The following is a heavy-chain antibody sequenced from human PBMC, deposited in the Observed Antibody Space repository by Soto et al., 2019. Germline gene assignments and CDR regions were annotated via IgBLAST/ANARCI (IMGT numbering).Heavy chain of an antibody. V-gene: IGHV1-18*01. J-gene: IGHJ3*02. Sequence: ASVKVSCKASGYTFTSYGISWVRQAPGQGLEWMGWISAYNGNTNYAQKLQGRVTISVDTSKNQFSLKLSSVTAADTAVYYCARPRPLRFLEWLFPTDDAFDIWGQGTMVTVSS. CDR2: ISAYNGNT. CDR3: ARPRPLRFLEWLFPTDDAFDI. CDR1: GYTFTSYG. D-gene: IGHD3-3*01.